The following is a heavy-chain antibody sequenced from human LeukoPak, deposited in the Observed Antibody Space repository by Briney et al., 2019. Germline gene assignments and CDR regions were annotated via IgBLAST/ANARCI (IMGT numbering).Heavy chain of an antibody. CDR1: GFTFSSYG. CDR3: AKDETIFGVVIHYYFDY. CDR2: IRYDGSNK. Sequence: GGSLRLSCAASGFTFSSYGIHWVRQAPGKGLEWVAFIRYDGSNKYYADSVKGRFTISRDNSKNTLYLQMNSLRAEDTAVYYCAKDETIFGVVIHYYFDYWGQGTLVTVSS. V-gene: IGHV3-30*02. D-gene: IGHD3-3*01. J-gene: IGHJ4*02.